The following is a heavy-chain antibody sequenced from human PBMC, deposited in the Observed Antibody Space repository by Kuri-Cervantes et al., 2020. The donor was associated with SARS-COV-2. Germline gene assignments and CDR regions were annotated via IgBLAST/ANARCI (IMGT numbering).Heavy chain of an antibody. CDR2: IIPIFGTA. CDR1: GGTFSSYA. CDR3: AREASGYCSSTSCYGWFDP. D-gene: IGHD2-2*01. J-gene: IGHJ5*02. Sequence: SVKVSCKASGGTFSSYAISWVRQAPGQGLEWMGGIIPIFGTANYAQKSQGRVTITVDESTSTAYMELSRLRSDDTAVYYCAREASGYCSSTSCYGWFDPWGQGTLVTVSS. V-gene: IGHV1-69*13.